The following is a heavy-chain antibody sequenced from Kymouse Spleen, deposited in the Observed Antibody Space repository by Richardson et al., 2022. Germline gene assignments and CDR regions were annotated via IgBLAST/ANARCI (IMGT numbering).Heavy chain of an antibody. CDR3: ARGGDVVVDYGMDV. CDR1: GGSFSGYY. CDR2: INHSGST. Sequence: QVQLQQWGAGLLKPSETLSLTCAVYGGSFSGYYWSWIRQPPGKGLEWIGEINHSGSTNYNPSLKSRVTISVDTSKNQFSLKLSSVTAADTAVYYCARGGDVVVDYGMDVWGQGTTVTVSS. J-gene: IGHJ6*02. D-gene: IGHD2-2*02,IGHD3-22*01. V-gene: IGHV4-34*01.